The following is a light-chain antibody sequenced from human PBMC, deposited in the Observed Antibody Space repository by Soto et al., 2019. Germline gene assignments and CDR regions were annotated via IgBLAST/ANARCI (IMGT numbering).Light chain of an antibody. V-gene: IGKV3-11*01. CDR2: DAS. Sequence: EIVLTQSPATLSLSPEERATLSCRASQSVSSYLAWYQQKPGQAPRLLIYDASNRATGIPARFSGSGSGTDFTLTISSLESEDFAVYYCQQRSNWITFGQGTRLEIK. CDR1: QSVSSY. CDR3: QQRSNWIT. J-gene: IGKJ5*01.